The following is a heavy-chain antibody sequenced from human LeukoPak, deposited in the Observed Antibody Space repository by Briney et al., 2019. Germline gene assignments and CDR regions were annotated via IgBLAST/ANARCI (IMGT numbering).Heavy chain of an antibody. Sequence: PGGSLRLSCAVSGFTFSDNYMSWVRQAPGKGLEWVSIIYSAGTTHYADSVKGRFTISRDNSKNTLYLQMNSLRVEDTAVYYCARDGDYGDTYYFDYWGQGTLVTVSS. CDR1: GFTFSDNY. D-gene: IGHD4-17*01. V-gene: IGHV3-66*01. CDR2: IYSAGTT. J-gene: IGHJ4*02. CDR3: ARDGDYGDTYYFDY.